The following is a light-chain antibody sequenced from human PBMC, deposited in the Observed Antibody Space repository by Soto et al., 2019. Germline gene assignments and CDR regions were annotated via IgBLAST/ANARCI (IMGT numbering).Light chain of an antibody. Sequence: DIQMTQSPSSLSASVGDRVTITCLASQGISNYLAWYQQKPGKVPKLLIYAASTLQSGVPSRFSGSGSGTDFTLTISTLQPEDVATNSCQKYNSALWTFGQGTKVEIK. CDR1: QGISNY. CDR3: QKYNSALWT. V-gene: IGKV1-27*01. J-gene: IGKJ1*01. CDR2: AAS.